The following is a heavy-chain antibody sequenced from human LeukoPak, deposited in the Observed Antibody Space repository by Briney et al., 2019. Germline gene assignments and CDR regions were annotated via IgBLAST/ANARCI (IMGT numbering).Heavy chain of an antibody. CDR1: GYTFTSYD. D-gene: IGHD1-14*01. CDR2: MNPNSGST. Sequence: GASVKVSCKASGYTFTSYDINWVRQATGQGLEWMGWMNPNSGSTGYAQKFQGRVTMTRDTSISTAYMELSRLRSDDTAVYYCARETTGWGGSDYWGQGTLVAVSS. J-gene: IGHJ4*02. V-gene: IGHV1-8*02. CDR3: ARETTGWGGSDY.